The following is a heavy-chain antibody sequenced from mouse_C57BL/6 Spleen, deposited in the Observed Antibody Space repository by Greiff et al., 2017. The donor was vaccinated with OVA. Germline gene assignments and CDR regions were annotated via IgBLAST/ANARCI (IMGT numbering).Heavy chain of an antibody. J-gene: IGHJ4*01. Sequence: VQLQQSGPELVKPGASVKISCKASGYTFTDYYINWVKQRPGQGLEWIGWIFPGSGSTYYNEKFKGKATLTVDTSSSTAYMLLSSLTSEDSAVYFCAKIYYDYDGYSMDYWGQGTTVTVSS. V-gene: IGHV1-75*01. CDR3: AKIYYDYDGYSMDY. CDR2: IFPGSGST. D-gene: IGHD2-4*01. CDR1: GYTFTDYY.